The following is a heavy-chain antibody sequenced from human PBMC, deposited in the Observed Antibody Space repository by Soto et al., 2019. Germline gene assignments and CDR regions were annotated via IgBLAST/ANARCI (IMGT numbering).Heavy chain of an antibody. CDR3: ARDRGEWELLESWFDP. V-gene: IGHV1-2*02. J-gene: IGHJ5*02. CDR2: INPNSGGT. CDR1: GYTFTGYY. D-gene: IGHD1-26*01. Sequence: ASVQVSCKASGYTFTGYYMHWVRQAPGQGLEWMGWINPNSGGTNYAQKFQGRVTMTRDTSISTAYMELSRLRSDDTAVYYCARDRGEWELLESWFDPWGQGTLVTVSS.